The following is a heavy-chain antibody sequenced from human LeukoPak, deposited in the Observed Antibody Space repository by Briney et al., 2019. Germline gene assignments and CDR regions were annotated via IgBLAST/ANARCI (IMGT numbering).Heavy chain of an antibody. CDR1: GGSFSGYY. D-gene: IGHD2-2*01. J-gene: IGHJ6*02. CDR3: ARARYCSSTSCPHAPYYYYYYGMDV. Sequence: PSETLSLTCAVYGGSFSGYYWSWIRQPPGKGLEWIGEINHSGSTNYNPSLKSRVTISVDTSKNQFSLKLSSVTAADTAVYYCARARYCSSTSCPHAPYYYYYYGMDVWGQGTTVTVSS. V-gene: IGHV4-34*01. CDR2: INHSGST.